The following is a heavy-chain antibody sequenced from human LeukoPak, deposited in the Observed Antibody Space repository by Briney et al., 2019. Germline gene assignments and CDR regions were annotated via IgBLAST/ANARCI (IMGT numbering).Heavy chain of an antibody. Sequence: PGGSLRLSCAASGFTVSSNYMSWVRQAPGKGLEYISVVYTGGRTYYADSVKGRFTISRDNSKNTLYLQLNSLRAEDTAVYYCAKSPAPPPSGSYPYQFDYWGQGTLVTVSS. D-gene: IGHD3-10*01. V-gene: IGHV3-66*01. CDR2: VYTGGRT. CDR3: AKSPAPPPSGSYPYQFDY. J-gene: IGHJ4*02. CDR1: GFTVSSNY.